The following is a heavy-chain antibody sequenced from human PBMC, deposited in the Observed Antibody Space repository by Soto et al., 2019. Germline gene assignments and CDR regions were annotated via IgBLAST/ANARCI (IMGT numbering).Heavy chain of an antibody. CDR1: VYTFTSYG. J-gene: IGHJ4*02. CDR3: ARGLYYLEMATEPPGY. V-gene: IGHV1-18*01. CDR2: ISAYNGNT. Sequence: ASVKVSCKASVYTFTSYGISWVRQAPGQGLEWMGWISAYNGNTNYAQKLQGRVTMTTDTSTSTAYMELRSLRSDDTAVYYCARGLYYLEMATEPPGYWGQGTLVTVSS. D-gene: IGHD2-8*01.